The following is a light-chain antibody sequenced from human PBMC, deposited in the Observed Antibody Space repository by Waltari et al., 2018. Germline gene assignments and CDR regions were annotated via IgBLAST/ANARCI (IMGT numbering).Light chain of an antibody. CDR2: SDGGGGH. Sequence: QLAVTQSPSASASLGASVKLTCTLSSEHSAYAIAWHQHQPEKGPRFLMKSDGGGGHTKGDGIPDRFSGFSSGAERYLTISSLQSEDEADYYCQSWDTGINVFGGGTKLTVL. V-gene: IGLV4-69*01. CDR1: SEHSAYA. CDR3: QSWDTGINV. J-gene: IGLJ2*01.